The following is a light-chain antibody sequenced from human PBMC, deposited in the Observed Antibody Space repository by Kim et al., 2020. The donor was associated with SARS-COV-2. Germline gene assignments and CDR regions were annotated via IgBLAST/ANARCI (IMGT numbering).Light chain of an antibody. CDR1: QGINRW. J-gene: IGKJ3*01. V-gene: IGKV1D-12*01. Sequence: DIQMTQSPSSVSASVGDRVTITCRASQGINRWLAWYQQKPGEAPKLLIYGASNLQNGVPSRFSGSGSGTEFTLTITSLQPEDFATYYCQRANSCSFGPGTKVDIK. CDR2: GAS. CDR3: QRANSCS.